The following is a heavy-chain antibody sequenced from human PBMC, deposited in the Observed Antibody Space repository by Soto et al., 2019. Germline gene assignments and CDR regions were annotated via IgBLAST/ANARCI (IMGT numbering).Heavy chain of an antibody. J-gene: IGHJ6*02. CDR1: GFTFSSYG. V-gene: IGHV3-33*01. CDR2: IWYDGSNK. CDR3: ARTPVVVPAAIWSDNYYYYGMDV. Sequence: GGSLRLSCAASGFTFSSYGMHWVRQAPGKGLEWVAVIWYDGSNKYYADSVKGRFTISRDNSKNTLYLQMNSLRAEDTAVYYCARTPVVVPAAIWSDNYYYYGMDVWGQGTTVTVSS. D-gene: IGHD2-2*02.